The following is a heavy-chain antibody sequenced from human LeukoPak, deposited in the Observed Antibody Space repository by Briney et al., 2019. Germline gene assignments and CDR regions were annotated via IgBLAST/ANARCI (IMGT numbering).Heavy chain of an antibody. J-gene: IGHJ4*02. CDR1: GYTFTSYG. CDR2: ISAYNGNT. Sequence: ASVKVSCKASGYTFTSYGISWVRQAPGQRLEWMGWISAYNGNTNYAQKLQGRVTMTTDTSTSTAYMELRSLRSDDTAVYYCARDPTPAAKPYYFDYWGQGTLVTVSS. V-gene: IGHV1-18*01. D-gene: IGHD2-2*02. CDR3: ARDPTPAAKPYYFDY.